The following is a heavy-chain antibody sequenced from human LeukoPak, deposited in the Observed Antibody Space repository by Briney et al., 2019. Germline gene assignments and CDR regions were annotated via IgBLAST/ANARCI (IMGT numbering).Heavy chain of an antibody. CDR3: ARDRSGYADY. Sequence: GRSLRLSCAASGFTFSSYGMHWVRQAPGKGLEWVAVIWYDGSNKYYADSVKGRFTISRDSSKNTLYLQMNSLRAEDTAVYYCARDRSGYADYWGQGTLVTVSS. CDR2: IWYDGSNK. D-gene: IGHD3-22*01. CDR1: GFTFSSYG. V-gene: IGHV3-33*01. J-gene: IGHJ4*02.